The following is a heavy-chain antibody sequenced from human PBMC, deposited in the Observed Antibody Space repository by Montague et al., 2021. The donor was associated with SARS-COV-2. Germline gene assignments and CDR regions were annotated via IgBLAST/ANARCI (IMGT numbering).Heavy chain of an antibody. Sequence: SLRLSLSASGFTFSSYALHWVRQAPGKGLEWVSVIYSGGSSTYYADSVKGRFTISRDNSKNTLYLQVNSLRAEDTAVYYCAKDPHYDFWSGYYFDYWGQGTLVTVSS. CDR2: IYSGGSST. J-gene: IGHJ4*02. CDR3: AKDPHYDFWSGYYFDY. D-gene: IGHD3-3*01. V-gene: IGHV3-23*03. CDR1: GFTFSSYA.